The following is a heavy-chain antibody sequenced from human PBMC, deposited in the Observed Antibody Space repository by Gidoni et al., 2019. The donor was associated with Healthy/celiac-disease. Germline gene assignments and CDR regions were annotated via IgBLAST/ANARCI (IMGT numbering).Heavy chain of an antibody. CDR2: ISYDGSNK. D-gene: IGHD6-19*01. Sequence: QVQLVESGGGVVQPGRSLRLSCAASGFTFRSYGLHWVRQAPGKGLEWVAVISYDGSNKYYADSVKGRFTISRDNSKNTLYLQMNSLRAEDTAVYYCAKDSLLGYSSGWLGGNSGMDYWGQGTLVTVSS. CDR1: GFTFRSYG. CDR3: AKDSLLGYSSGWLGGNSGMDY. V-gene: IGHV3-30*18. J-gene: IGHJ4*02.